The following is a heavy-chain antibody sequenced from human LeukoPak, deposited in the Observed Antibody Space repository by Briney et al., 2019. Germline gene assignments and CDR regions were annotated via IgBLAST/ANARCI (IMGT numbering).Heavy chain of an antibody. CDR2: INHSGST. J-gene: IGHJ3*02. CDR3: ARGLYCSSTSCYENAFDI. Sequence: SGTLSPTCAVYGGSFSGYYWSWIRQPPGKGLEWIGEINHSGSTNYNPSLKSRVTISVDTSKNQFSLKLSSVTAADTAVYYCARGLYCSSTSCYENAFDIWGQGTMVTVSS. D-gene: IGHD2-2*01. V-gene: IGHV4-34*01. CDR1: GGSFSGYY.